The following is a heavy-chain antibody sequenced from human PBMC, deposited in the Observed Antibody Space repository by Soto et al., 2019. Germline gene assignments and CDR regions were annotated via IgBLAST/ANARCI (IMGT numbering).Heavy chain of an antibody. CDR1: GGSFSGYY. D-gene: IGHD2-15*01. J-gene: IGHJ5*02. Sequence: QVQLQQWGAGLLKPSETLSLTCAVYGGSFSGYYWRWIRQPPGKGLVWIGEINHSGSTNYNPSLKSRVTISVDTSKNQFSLKLSSVTAADTAVYYCARDKGNCSGGSGYSSGWFDPWGQGTLVTVSS. CDR2: INHSGST. V-gene: IGHV4-34*01. CDR3: ARDKGNCSGGSGYSSGWFDP.